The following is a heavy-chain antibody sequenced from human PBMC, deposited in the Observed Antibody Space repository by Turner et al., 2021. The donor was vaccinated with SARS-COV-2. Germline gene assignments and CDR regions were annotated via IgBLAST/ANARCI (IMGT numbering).Heavy chain of an antibody. CDR3: ARDLFDLGSRWTQ. Sequence: QVQLVQSGAEVKKPGASVMVCCKASGYTFTGYYMHWVRQAPGQGLEWMGWINPNSGGTNYAQKFQGRVTMTRDTSISTAYMELSRLRSDDTAVYFCARDLFDLGSRWTQWGQGTLVTVSS. V-gene: IGHV1-2*02. D-gene: IGHD6-13*01. CDR1: GYTFTGYY. CDR2: INPNSGGT. J-gene: IGHJ4*02.